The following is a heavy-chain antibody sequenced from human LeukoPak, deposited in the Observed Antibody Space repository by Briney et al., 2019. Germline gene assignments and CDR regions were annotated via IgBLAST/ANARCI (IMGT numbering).Heavy chain of an antibody. CDR3: ARLPQFIYDFWSGSYYYYGMDV. D-gene: IGHD3-3*01. V-gene: IGHV4-34*01. CDR2: INHSGST. J-gene: IGHJ6*02. CDR1: GGSLSGYY. Sequence: SETLSLTCAVYGGSLSGYYWSWIRQPPGKGLEWIGEINHSGSTNYNPSLKSRVTISVDTSKNQFSLKLSSVTAADTAVYYCARLPQFIYDFWSGSYYYYGMDVWGQGTTVTVSS.